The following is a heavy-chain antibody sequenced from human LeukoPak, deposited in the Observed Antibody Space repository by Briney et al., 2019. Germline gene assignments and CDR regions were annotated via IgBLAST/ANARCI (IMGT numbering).Heavy chain of an antibody. V-gene: IGHV3-74*01. Sequence: QPGGSLRLSCAASGFTFSSYWMHWVRQAPGKGLVWVSRINSDGSSTSYADSVKGRFTISRDNAKNTLYLQMDSLRAEDTAVYYCARGILWFGELLDYWGQGTLVTVSS. D-gene: IGHD3-10*01. CDR2: INSDGSST. CDR1: GFTFSSYW. CDR3: ARGILWFGELLDY. J-gene: IGHJ4*02.